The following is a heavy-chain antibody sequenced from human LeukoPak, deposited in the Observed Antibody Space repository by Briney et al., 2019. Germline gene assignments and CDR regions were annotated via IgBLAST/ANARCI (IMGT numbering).Heavy chain of an antibody. V-gene: IGHV4-4*07. Sequence: SETLSLTWTVSGGSISSYYWSWIRQPAGKGLEWIGRIYTSGSTNCNPSLKSRVTMSVDTSKNQFSLKLSSVTAADTAVYYCARHFSSGWPTHPLVDYWGQGTLVTVSS. J-gene: IGHJ4*02. CDR1: GGSISSYY. CDR3: ARHFSSGWPTHPLVDY. CDR2: IYTSGST. D-gene: IGHD6-19*01.